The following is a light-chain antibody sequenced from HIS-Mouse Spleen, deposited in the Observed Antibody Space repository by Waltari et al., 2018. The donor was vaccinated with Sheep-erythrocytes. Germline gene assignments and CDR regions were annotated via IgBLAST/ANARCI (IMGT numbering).Light chain of an antibody. Sequence: FMLTQPHSVSESPGKTVTISCTRSRGSIASNSVQWYQQRPGSAPTPVIYEDNQRPSGVPDRFSGSIDSSSNSASLTISGLKTEDEADYYCQSYDSSNHGVFGGGTKLTVL. CDR1: RGSIASNS. CDR2: EDN. V-gene: IGLV6-57*04. J-gene: IGLJ3*02. CDR3: QSYDSSNHGV.